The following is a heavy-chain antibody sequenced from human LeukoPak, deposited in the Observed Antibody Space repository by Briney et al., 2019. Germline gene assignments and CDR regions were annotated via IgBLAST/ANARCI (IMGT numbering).Heavy chain of an antibody. V-gene: IGHV4-34*01. D-gene: IGHD1-7*01. CDR2: INHSGST. CDR3: ARRHGTRSPYTWFDP. CDR1: GGSFSGYY. J-gene: IGHJ5*02. Sequence: PSETLSLTCAVYGGSFSGYYWSWIRQPPGKGLEWIGEINHSGSTNYNPSLKSRVTISVDTPKNQFSLKLSPVTAADTAVYYCARRHGTRSPYTWFDPWGQGTLVTVSS.